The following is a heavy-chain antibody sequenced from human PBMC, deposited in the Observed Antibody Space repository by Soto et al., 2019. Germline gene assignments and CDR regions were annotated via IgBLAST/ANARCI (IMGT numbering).Heavy chain of an antibody. CDR3: AKNEDLYYGNSLWGLDV. D-gene: IGHD3-10*01. CDR1: GFDFRKYG. V-gene: IGHV3-30*02. J-gene: IGHJ6*02. Sequence: GGSLRLSCEGSGFDFRKYGIQWVRQAPGKGLEWVAVIAYSETVKYYSESVKGRFTISRDDSKNTVYLQMSSLTADDTAVYFCAKNEDLYYGNSLWGLDVWGQGTTVTVSS. CDR2: IAYSETVK.